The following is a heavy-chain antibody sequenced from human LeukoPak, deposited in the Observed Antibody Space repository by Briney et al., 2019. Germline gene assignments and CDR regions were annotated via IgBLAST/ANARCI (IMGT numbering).Heavy chain of an antibody. CDR2: LNWNSGGI. V-gene: IGHV3-9*01. J-gene: IGHJ4*02. CDR3: AKGDAYCGGDCYPD. Sequence: GGSLRLSCAASGFTFDDYAMHWVRQAPGKGLEWVSGLNWNSGGIVYADSVKGRFTISRDTSKNTLYLQMNSLRAEDTAVYYCAKGDAYCGGDCYPDWGQGTLVTVSS. CDR1: GFTFDDYA. D-gene: IGHD2-21*02.